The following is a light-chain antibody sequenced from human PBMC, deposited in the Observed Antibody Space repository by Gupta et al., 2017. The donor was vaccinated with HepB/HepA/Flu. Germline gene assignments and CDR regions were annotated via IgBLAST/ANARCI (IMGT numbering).Light chain of an antibody. CDR1: QSVLYRSNNKNY. Sequence: DIVMTQSPDSLAVSLGARATINCKSSQSVLYRSNNKNYLAWYQQKPGQPPKLLIYWASTRESGVPDRFSGSGSGTDFTLAISSLQAEDVAVYYCQQYYSTPRWTFGQGTKVEIK. J-gene: IGKJ1*01. V-gene: IGKV4-1*01. CDR2: WAS. CDR3: QQYYSTPRWT.